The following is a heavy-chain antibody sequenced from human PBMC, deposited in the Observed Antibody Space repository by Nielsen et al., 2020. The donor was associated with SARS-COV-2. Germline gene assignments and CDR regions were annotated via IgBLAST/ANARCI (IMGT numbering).Heavy chain of an antibody. CDR1: GFTVNRNY. V-gene: IGHV3-53*04. D-gene: IGHD2-15*01. CDR3: ARGVELPHQPPAMDV. Sequence: GGSLRLSCAASGFTVNRNYMSWVRQAPGKGLEWVSLMYAGASTYYADSVKGRFTISRHNAKNTVYLQMNSLRTDDTAVYYCARGVELPHQPPAMDVWGQGTTVTVSS. CDR2: MYAGAST. J-gene: IGHJ6*02.